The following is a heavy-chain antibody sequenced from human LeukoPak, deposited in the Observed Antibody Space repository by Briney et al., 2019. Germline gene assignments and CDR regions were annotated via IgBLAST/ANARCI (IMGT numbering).Heavy chain of an antibody. J-gene: IGHJ4*02. CDR1: GYTFTSYD. Sequence: ASVKVSCKASGYTFTSYDINWVRQATGQGLEWMGWINPNSGGTNYAQKFQGRVTMTRDTSISTAYVELSRLRSDDTAVYYCARDPGRETTREFDYWGQGTLVTVSS. CDR3: ARDPGRETTREFDY. V-gene: IGHV1-2*02. D-gene: IGHD1-7*01. CDR2: INPNSGGT.